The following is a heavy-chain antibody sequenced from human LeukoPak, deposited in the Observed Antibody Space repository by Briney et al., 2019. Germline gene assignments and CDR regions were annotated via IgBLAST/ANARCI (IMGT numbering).Heavy chain of an antibody. CDR1: GFSFSSYA. Sequence: GGSLRLSCAASGFSFSSYAMSWVRQAPGKGLEWVSGISISGDTTAYADSVKGRFTISRDNPRNTLYLETNSLRAEDTALYYCATMHPYYDGRGYWVQWGQGTLVAVSS. J-gene: IGHJ4*02. V-gene: IGHV3-23*01. CDR3: ATMHPYYDGRGYWVQ. D-gene: IGHD3-22*01. CDR2: ISISGDTT.